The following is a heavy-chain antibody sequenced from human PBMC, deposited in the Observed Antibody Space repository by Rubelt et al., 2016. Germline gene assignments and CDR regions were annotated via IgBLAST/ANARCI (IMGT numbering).Heavy chain of an antibody. CDR1: GGSISSGGYY. CDR3: TRADYYDSSGYHNWLDP. V-gene: IGHV4-31*03. CDR2: IYYSGST. Sequence: TLSLTCTVSGGSISSGGYYWSWIRQHPGKGLEWIGYIYYSGSTYYNPSLKSRVTISVDTSKNQFSLKLSSVTAADTAVYYCTRADYYDSSGYHNWLDPWGQGTLVTVSS. D-gene: IGHD3-22*01. J-gene: IGHJ5*02.